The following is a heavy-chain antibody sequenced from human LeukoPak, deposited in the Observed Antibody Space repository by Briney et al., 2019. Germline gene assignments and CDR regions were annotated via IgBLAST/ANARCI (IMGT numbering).Heavy chain of an antibody. J-gene: IGHJ4*02. V-gene: IGHV4-4*02. Sequence: SETLSLTCAISGDSITSGNWWTWVRQPPGEGLQWIGRIFRDGNTNINPSLKSRVTMSVDKARNQFSLKLTSVTAADTAVYYCAKWRRGGWSLDYWGQGTLVTVSS. CDR1: GDSITSGNW. D-gene: IGHD6-19*01. CDR3: AKWRRGGWSLDY. CDR2: IFRDGNT.